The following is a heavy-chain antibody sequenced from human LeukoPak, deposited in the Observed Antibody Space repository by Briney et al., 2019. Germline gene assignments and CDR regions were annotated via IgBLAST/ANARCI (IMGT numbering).Heavy chain of an antibody. J-gene: IGHJ4*02. CDR2: IWYDGSNK. Sequence: PGGSLRLSCAASGFTFSSYGMHWVRQAPGKGLEWVAVIWYDGSNKYYADSVKGRFTISRDNSKNTLYLQMNSLRAEDTAVYYCARVGDYDAYYFDYWGQGTLVTVSS. CDR3: ARVGDYDAYYFDY. V-gene: IGHV3-33*01. D-gene: IGHD4-17*01. CDR1: GFTFSSYG.